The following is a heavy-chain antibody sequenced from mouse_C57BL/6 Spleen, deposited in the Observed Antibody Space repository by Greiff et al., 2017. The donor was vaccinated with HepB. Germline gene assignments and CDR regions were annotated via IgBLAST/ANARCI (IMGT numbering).Heavy chain of an antibody. D-gene: IGHD2-10*01. Sequence: EVMLVESGGGLVKPGGSQKLSCAASGFTFSDYGMHWVRQAPEKGLEWVAYISSGSSTIYYADTVKGRFTISRDNAKNTLFLQMTSLRSEDTAMYYCARRDLLRAMDYWGQGTSVTVSS. V-gene: IGHV5-17*01. CDR2: ISSGSSTI. J-gene: IGHJ4*01. CDR3: ARRDLLRAMDY. CDR1: GFTFSDYG.